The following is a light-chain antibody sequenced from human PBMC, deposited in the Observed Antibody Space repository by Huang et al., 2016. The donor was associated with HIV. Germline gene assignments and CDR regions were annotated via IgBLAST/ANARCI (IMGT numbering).Light chain of an antibody. J-gene: IGKJ5*01. CDR1: QSVSSY. Sequence: EIVLTQSPATLSLSPGERATLSCRASQSVSSYLAWYQQKPGKAPRLLIYNTSNRATGIPARFSGGGSGTDFTLTISSLEPEDFAVYYCQQRSNWPITFGQGTRLEI. V-gene: IGKV3-11*01. CDR2: NTS. CDR3: QQRSNWPIT.